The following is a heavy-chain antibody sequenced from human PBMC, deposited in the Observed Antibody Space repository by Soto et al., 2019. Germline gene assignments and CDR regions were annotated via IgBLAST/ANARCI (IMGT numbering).Heavy chain of an antibody. CDR1: GGTFSSYT. D-gene: IGHD1-26*01. CDR2: IIPILGIA. V-gene: IGHV1-69*02. Sequence: QVPLVQSGAEVKKPGSSVKVSCQSSGGTFSSYTISWVRQAPGQGLEWMGRIIPILGIANDAQKFQGRVTITADKSTSTVNMELSSLRSEDTAVNYCASSWYSVWQRYYFDYWGQGTLVTVSS. CDR3: ASSWYSVWQRYYFDY. J-gene: IGHJ4*02.